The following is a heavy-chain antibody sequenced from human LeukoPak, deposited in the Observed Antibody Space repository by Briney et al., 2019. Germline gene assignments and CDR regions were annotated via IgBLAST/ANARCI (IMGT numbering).Heavy chain of an antibody. CDR2: IYYSGTT. V-gene: IGHV4-59*01. D-gene: IGHD4-17*01. CDR1: GGSISYYY. CDR3: AREDPQTTVPEGMDV. J-gene: IGHJ6*02. Sequence: SETLSLTCTVSGGSISYYYWSWIRQSPGKGLEWIGFIYYSGTTNYNPSLKSRVTISVDTSKNQFPLQLRSVTAADTAVYYCAREDPQTTVPEGMDVWGQGTTVTVSS.